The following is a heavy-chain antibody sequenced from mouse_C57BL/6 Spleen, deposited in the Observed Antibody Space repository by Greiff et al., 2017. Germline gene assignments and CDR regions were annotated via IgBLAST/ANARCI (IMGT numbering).Heavy chain of an antibody. V-gene: IGHV10-1*01. CDR3: VRLSDLLWYYAMDY. Sequence: VKDRFTISRDDSESMLYLQMNNLKTEDTAMYYCVRLSDLLWYYAMDYWGQGTSVTVSS. D-gene: IGHD2-1*01. J-gene: IGHJ4*01.